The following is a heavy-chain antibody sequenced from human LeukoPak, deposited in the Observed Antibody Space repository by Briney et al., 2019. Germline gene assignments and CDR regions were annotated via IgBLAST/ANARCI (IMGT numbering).Heavy chain of an antibody. V-gene: IGHV3-23*01. CDR2: ISNSGSDT. J-gene: IGHJ1*01. D-gene: IGHD2-21*01. CDR3: AIEGYNSECYREYFHH. CDR1: GFTFCSYE. Sequence: GVSLRLSCSASGFTFCSYERNWVRQGQGRGLEWVSIISNSGSDTYYADSVKGRFTISRDNSENTLYLQMNSLRGEDTAVYYCAIEGYNSECYREYFHHWGQGTLVTVSS.